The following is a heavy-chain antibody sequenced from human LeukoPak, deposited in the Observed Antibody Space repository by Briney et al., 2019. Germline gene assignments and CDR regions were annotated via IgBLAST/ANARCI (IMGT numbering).Heavy chain of an antibody. CDR3: TKDRSRWPDAFDI. CDR2: INPNSGGT. D-gene: IGHD2-15*01. CDR1: GYTFTGYY. V-gene: IGHV1-2*02. J-gene: IGHJ3*02. Sequence: GASVKVSCKASGYTFTGYYMHWLRQAPGQGLEWMGWINPNSGGTNYAQKFQGRVTMTRDTSISTAYMELSRLRSDDTAVYYCTKDRSRWPDAFDIWGQGTMVTVSS.